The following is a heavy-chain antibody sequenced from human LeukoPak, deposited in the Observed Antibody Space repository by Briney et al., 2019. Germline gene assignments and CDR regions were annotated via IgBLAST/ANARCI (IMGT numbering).Heavy chain of an antibody. J-gene: IGHJ4*02. CDR2: ISYDGSNK. D-gene: IGHD6-6*01. V-gene: IGHV3-30*18. Sequence: SLRLSCAASGFTFSSYGMHWVRQAPGKGLEWVAVISYDGSNKYYADSVKGRFTISRDNSKNTLYLQMNSLRAEDTAVYYCAKDKRYSSSPFDYWGQGTLVTVSS. CDR3: AKDKRYSSSPFDY. CDR1: GFTFSSYG.